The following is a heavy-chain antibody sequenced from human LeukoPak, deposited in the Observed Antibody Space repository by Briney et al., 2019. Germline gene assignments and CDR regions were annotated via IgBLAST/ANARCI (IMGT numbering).Heavy chain of an antibody. CDR1: GGSFSGYY. D-gene: IGHD3-10*01. Sequence: SETLSLTCAFYGGSFSGYYWSWIRQPPGKGLEWIGEINHSGSTNYNPSLKSRVTISVDTSKNQFSLKLSSVTAADTAVYYCARGRVLWFGEQKVWFDPWGQGTLVTVSS. V-gene: IGHV4-34*01. CDR2: INHSGST. J-gene: IGHJ5*02. CDR3: ARGRVLWFGEQKVWFDP.